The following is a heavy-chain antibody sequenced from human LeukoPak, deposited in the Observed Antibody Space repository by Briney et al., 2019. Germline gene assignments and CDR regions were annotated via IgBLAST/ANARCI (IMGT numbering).Heavy chain of an antibody. CDR2: ISYDGSNK. J-gene: IGHJ4*02. CDR3: AKEGPLSSSELYFDY. Sequence: GGSLRLSCAASGFTFSSYAMHWVRQAPGKGLEWVAVISYDGSNKYYADSVKGRFTISRDNSKNTLYLQMNSLRAEDTAVYYCAKEGPLSSSELYFDYWGQGTLVTVSS. CDR1: GFTFSSYA. V-gene: IGHV3-30-3*01. D-gene: IGHD1-26*01.